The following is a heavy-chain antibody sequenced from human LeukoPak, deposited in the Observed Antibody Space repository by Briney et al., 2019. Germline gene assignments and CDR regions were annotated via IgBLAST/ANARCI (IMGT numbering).Heavy chain of an antibody. CDR2: ISYDGSNK. D-gene: IGHD5-12*01. CDR3: AKGTWRREYYYYGMDV. Sequence: PGRSLRLSCAASGFTLSSYGMHWVRQAPGKGLEWVAVISYDGSNKYYADSVKGRFTISRDNSKNTLYLQMNSLRAEDTAVYYCAKGTWRREYYYYGMDVWGQGTTVTVSS. CDR1: GFTLSSYG. V-gene: IGHV3-30*18. J-gene: IGHJ6*02.